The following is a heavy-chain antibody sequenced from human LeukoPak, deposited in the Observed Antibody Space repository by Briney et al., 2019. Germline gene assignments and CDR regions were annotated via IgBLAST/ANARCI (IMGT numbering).Heavy chain of an antibody. J-gene: IGHJ4*02. CDR3: ARDSWPIAVAGPFDY. Sequence: GGSLRLSCAASGFIFSNSAMNWVRQAPGKGLEWVSSINNDGTYIYYAGSVKGRFTISRDNAKNSLYLRLNSLRVEDTAVYYCARDSWPIAVAGPFDYWGQGTLVTVSS. V-gene: IGHV3-21*01. CDR1: GFIFSNSA. CDR2: INNDGTYI. D-gene: IGHD6-19*01.